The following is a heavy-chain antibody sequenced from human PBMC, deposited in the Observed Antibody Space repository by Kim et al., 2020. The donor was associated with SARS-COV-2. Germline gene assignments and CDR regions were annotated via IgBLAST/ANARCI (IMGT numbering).Heavy chain of an antibody. Sequence: SVKVSCKASGGTFSSYAISWVRQAPGQGLEWMGGIIPIFGTANYAQKFQGRVTITADESTSTAYMELSSLRSEDTAVYYCARDYDITRDAFDIWGQGTMVTVSS. CDR2: IIPIFGTA. CDR3: ARDYDITRDAFDI. V-gene: IGHV1-69*13. CDR1: GGTFSSYA. D-gene: IGHD3-22*01. J-gene: IGHJ3*02.